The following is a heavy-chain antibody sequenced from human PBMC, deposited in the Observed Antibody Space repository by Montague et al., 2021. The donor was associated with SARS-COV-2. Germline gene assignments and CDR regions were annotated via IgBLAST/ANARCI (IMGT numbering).Heavy chain of an antibody. CDR3: VSHIAAAGIDY. CDR1: GFTFSDYY. J-gene: IGHJ4*02. CDR2: ISSSSRNK. D-gene: IGHD6-13*01. V-gene: IGHV3-11*06. Sequence: SLRLSCAASGFTFSDYYMCWLRQAPGKGLEWVSYISSSSRNKNYADSVKGRFTISRDNAKNSLYLQMNSLRAEDTAVYYCVSHIAAAGIDYWGQGTLVTVSS.